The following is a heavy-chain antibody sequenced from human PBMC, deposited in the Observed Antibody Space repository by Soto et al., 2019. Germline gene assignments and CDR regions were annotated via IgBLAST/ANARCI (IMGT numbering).Heavy chain of an antibody. D-gene: IGHD4-17*01. V-gene: IGHV3-21*01. CDR2: ISSSSSYI. Sequence: EVQLVESGGGLVKPGGSLRLSCAASGFTFSSYSMNWVRQAPGKGLEWVSSISSSSSYIYYADSVKGRFTISRDNVKNSLYLQMYSLRAEDTAVYYCARDTVRGYYYYGMDVWGQGTTVTVSS. J-gene: IGHJ6*02. CDR1: GFTFSSYS. CDR3: ARDTVRGYYYYGMDV.